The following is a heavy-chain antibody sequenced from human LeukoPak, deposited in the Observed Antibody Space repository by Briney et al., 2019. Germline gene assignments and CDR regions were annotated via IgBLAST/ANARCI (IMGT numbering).Heavy chain of an antibody. D-gene: IGHD3-10*01. Sequence: KPGGSLRLSCAASGFTFNSYSMNWVRQAPGKGLEWVSSISGSNSYIYYADSMKGRFTISRDNAKNSLYLQMNSLRAEDTAVYYCARGERGAFDIWGQGTMVTVS. CDR2: ISGSNSYI. CDR1: GFTFNSYS. J-gene: IGHJ3*02. V-gene: IGHV3-21*01. CDR3: ARGERGAFDI.